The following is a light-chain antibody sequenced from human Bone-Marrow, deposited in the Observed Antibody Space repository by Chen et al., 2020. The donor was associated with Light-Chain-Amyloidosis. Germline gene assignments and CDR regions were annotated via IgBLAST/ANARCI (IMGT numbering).Light chain of an antibody. V-gene: IGKV3-20*01. Sequence: EIVLTQSPGALSLSPGEGANLSCGASQTISSNYLPWYQQKFGQAPRLLIYGSSSRATGIPDRFTGSGSGTDFTLTINRLEPEDFAMYYCQQYGTSPLTFGGGTKVEIK. CDR1: QTISSNY. CDR2: GSS. CDR3: QQYGTSPLT. J-gene: IGKJ4*01.